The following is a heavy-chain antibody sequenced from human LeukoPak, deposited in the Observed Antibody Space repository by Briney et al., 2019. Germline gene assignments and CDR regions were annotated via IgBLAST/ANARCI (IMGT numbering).Heavy chain of an antibody. V-gene: IGHV1-2*02. Sequence: GASVKVSCKASGYTFTDYYMHWVRQTPGQGLEWMGWINPNSGDTNYAQKFQGRVTMTRDTSISTAYMELSRLRSDDTAVYYCARAEVRYWNQGGKNWFDPWGQETLVTVSS. CDR3: ARAEVRYWNQGGKNWFDP. CDR2: INPNSGDT. CDR1: GYTFTDYY. D-gene: IGHD1-1*01. J-gene: IGHJ5*02.